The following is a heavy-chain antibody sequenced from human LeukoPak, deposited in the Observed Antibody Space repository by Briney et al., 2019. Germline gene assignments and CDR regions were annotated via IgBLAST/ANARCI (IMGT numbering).Heavy chain of an antibody. CDR3: ARRNSGWPFDW. V-gene: IGHV4-39*01. Sequence: SETLSLTCSVSGGSISSSSHYWGWVRQPPGKGLEWIGHIFSSGTTYYNPSLQCRVTISADTSKNQFSLKVNSVSAADTAVYYCARRNSGWPFDWWGPGSLVTVSS. D-gene: IGHD6-19*01. J-gene: IGHJ4*02. CDR1: GGSISSSSHY. CDR2: IFSSGTT.